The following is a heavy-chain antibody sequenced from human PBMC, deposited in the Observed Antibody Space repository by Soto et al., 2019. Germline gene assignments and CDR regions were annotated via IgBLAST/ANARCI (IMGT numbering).Heavy chain of an antibody. CDR2: IYYSGIT. D-gene: IGHD3-3*01. CDR3: ARVYDFWSGYYWFDP. Sequence: SETLSLTCTISGVSIGSYYWSWIRQPPGKGLEWIAYIYYSGITDYNPSLKSRVTISVDTSKNQFSLKLSSVTAADTAVYYCARVYDFWSGYYWFDPWGQGTQVTVSS. J-gene: IGHJ5*02. CDR1: GVSIGSYY. V-gene: IGHV4-59*01.